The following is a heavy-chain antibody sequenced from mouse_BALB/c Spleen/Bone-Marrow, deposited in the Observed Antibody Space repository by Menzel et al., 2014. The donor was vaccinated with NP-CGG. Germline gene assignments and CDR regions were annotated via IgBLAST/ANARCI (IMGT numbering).Heavy chain of an antibody. D-gene: IGHD2-4*01. J-gene: IGHJ4*01. V-gene: IGHV5-12*01. CDR3: STMIPTPYALDY. CDR1: GFTFSDYY. Sequence: VQLKESGGGSVQPGGSLKLSCAASGFTFSDYYMYWVRQTPEKRLEWVAYISNGGGSTYYPDTINGRFTISRGNAKNTLFLQMSRLKSEDTAVYFCSTMIPTPYALDYWGQGTSVTVSS. CDR2: ISNGGGST.